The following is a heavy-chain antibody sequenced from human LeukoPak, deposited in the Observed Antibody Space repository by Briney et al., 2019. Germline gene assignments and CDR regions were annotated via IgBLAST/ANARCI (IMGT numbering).Heavy chain of an antibody. Sequence: GGPLRPSCAASGFTFSGYAMSWFPQAPGKGLEWVQAISGSGGSTYYADSVKGRFTISRDNSKNTLYLQMNSLRAEDTAVYYCAKPGYSPQVLTGYWGQGTLVTVSS. J-gene: IGHJ4*02. CDR2: ISGSGGST. CDR1: GFTFSGYA. V-gene: IGHV3-23*01. CDR3: AKPGYSPQVLTGY. D-gene: IGHD6-13*01.